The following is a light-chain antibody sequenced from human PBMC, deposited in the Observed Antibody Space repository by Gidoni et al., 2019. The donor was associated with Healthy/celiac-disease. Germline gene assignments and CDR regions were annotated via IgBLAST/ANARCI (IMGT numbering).Light chain of an antibody. CDR2: QDS. J-gene: IGLJ3*02. CDR3: QAWDSSTGV. Sequence: SYELTQPPPASVSPGQTASITCSGDKLGDKYACWYQQKPGQSPVLVIYQDSKRPSGIPERFSGSNSGNTATLTISGTQAMDEADYYCQAWDSSTGVFGGGTKLTVL. CDR1: KLGDKY. V-gene: IGLV3-1*01.